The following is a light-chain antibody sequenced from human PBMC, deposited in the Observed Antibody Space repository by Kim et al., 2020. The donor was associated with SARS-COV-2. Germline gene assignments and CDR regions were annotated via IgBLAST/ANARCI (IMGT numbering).Light chain of an antibody. CDR2: DAS. V-gene: IGKV1-5*01. CDR3: HQYNSL. J-gene: IGKJ2*01. Sequence: ADRVTITCRASQSISSWLAWYQQKPGKAPKLLIYDASSLESGVPSRFSGSGSGTEFDLTISSLQPDDFATYYCHQYNSLFGQGTKLEIK. CDR1: QSISSW.